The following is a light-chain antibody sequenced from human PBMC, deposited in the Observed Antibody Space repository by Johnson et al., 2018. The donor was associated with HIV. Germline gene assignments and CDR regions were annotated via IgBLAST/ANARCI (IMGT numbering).Light chain of an antibody. CDR3: GAWDSTLSGGHV. V-gene: IGLV1-51*01. Sequence: QSVLTQPPSVSAAPGQKVTISCSGSSSNIGSNYVSWYQHLPGTAPKLLIYDNYKRPSGIPDRFSASKSGTSATLGITGLQTGDEADYYCGAWDSTLSGGHVFGTGTKVIVL. CDR2: DNY. J-gene: IGLJ1*01. CDR1: SSNIGSNY.